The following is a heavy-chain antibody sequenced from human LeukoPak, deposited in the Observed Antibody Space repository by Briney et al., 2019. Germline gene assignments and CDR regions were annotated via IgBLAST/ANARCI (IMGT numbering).Heavy chain of an antibody. D-gene: IGHD2-15*01. CDR2: IRAYNGNT. J-gene: IGHJ4*02. CDR3: ARDRLLRYPGY. CDR1: GYTFTSYG. Sequence: ASLKISCKASGYTFTSYGISWVRQAPGQGLERMGWIRAYNGNTNYAQKLQGGVTMTTDTSTSTAYMELRSLRSDDTCVYYCARDRLLRYPGYWGQGTLVTVSS. V-gene: IGHV1-18*04.